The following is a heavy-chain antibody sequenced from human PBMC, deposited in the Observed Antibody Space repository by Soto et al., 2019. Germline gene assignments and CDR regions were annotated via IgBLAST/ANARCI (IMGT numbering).Heavy chain of an antibody. V-gene: IGHV3-74*03. CDR3: SRGEEVAGWAIDS. Sequence: EVSLVESGGGLVQPGGSLRLSCAASGFIFKNYWIHWVRQSPEKGLLWVSRIDSHGSSTTYADSVRGRFDISRNNANNTVYLQRTGLTADDKAICVCSRGEEVAGWAIDSWGRGTVVTVSS. D-gene: IGHD1-26*01. CDR1: GFIFKNYW. J-gene: IGHJ4*02. CDR2: IDSHGSST.